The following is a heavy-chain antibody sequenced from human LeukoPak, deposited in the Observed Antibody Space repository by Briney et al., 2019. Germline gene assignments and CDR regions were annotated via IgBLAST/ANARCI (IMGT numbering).Heavy chain of an antibody. J-gene: IGHJ4*01. CDR2: IYYSGST. CDR1: GGSISSGGYY. Sequence: SSETLSHTCTVSGGSISSGGYYWSWIRQHPGKGLEWIGYIYYSGSTYYNPSLKSRVTITVDTSKNQFSLKLSSVTAADTAVYYCARDNFSSYGYYFDYLGHGTLVTVSS. D-gene: IGHD5-18*01. CDR3: ARDNFSSYGYYFDY. V-gene: IGHV4-31*03.